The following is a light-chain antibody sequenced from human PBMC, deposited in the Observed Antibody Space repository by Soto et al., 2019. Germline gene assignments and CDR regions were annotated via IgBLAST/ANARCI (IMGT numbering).Light chain of an antibody. V-gene: IGLV1-44*01. J-gene: IGLJ1*01. CDR1: SSNIESHT. Sequence: QSVLTQPPSASGTPGQRVTISCSGSSSNIESHTVNWYQQVPGTAPKLLIYSNSQRSSGVPDRFSGSKSGTSASLAISGVQSEDEADYYCGAWDDSLNGYVFGTGTQLTVL. CDR3: GAWDDSLNGYV. CDR2: SNS.